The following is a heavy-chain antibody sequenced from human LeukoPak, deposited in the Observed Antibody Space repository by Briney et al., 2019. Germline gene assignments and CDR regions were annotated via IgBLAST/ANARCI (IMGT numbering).Heavy chain of an antibody. D-gene: IGHD6-13*01. CDR3: AKEPRYSSSWYGDL. J-gene: IGHJ4*02. CDR2: ISAGAGT. Sequence: PGGSLRLSCAASGFTFSSYAMTWVRQAPGKGLEWVSGISAGAGTYYADSVTGRFTVSRDNSKNILYLQMNSLRAEDTAVYYCAKEPRYSSSWYGDLWAQGTLVTVSS. CDR1: GFTFSSYA. V-gene: IGHV3-23*01.